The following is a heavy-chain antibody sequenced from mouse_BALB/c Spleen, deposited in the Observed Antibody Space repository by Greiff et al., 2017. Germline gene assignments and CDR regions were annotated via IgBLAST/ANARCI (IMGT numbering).Heavy chain of an antibody. Sequence: EVQLQQSGPELVKPGASVKISCKASGYSFTGYFMHWVKQSHGKSLEWIGLINPYNGDTFYNQKFKGKATLTVDKSSSTAHMELLSLTSEDSAVYYCGRGMVTSYYAMDYWGQGTSVTVSS. V-gene: IGHV1-37*01. CDR3: GRGMVTSYYAMDY. CDR2: INPYNGDT. J-gene: IGHJ4*01. CDR1: GYSFTGYF. D-gene: IGHD2-10*02.